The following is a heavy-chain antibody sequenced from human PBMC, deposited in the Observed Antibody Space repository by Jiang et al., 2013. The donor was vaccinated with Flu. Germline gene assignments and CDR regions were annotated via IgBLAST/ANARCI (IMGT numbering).Heavy chain of an antibody. CDR3: ARPPTYYGDYVDNYFDY. J-gene: IGHJ4*02. D-gene: IGHD4-17*01. CDR2: ISSSGSTI. Sequence: LSCAASGFTFSDYYMSWIRQAPGKGLEWVSYISSSGSTIYYADSVKGRFTISRDNAKNSLYLQMNSLRAEDTAVYYCARPPTYYGDYVDNYFDYWGQGTLVTVSS. V-gene: IGHV3-11*04. CDR1: GFTFSDYY.